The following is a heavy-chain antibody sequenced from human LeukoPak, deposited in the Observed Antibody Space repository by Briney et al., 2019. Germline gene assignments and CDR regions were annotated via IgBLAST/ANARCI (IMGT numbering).Heavy chain of an antibody. V-gene: IGHV1-69*05. Sequence: ASVNVSCKASGGTFTDYAINWVRQAPGQGLEWMGRIIPVFGIANYAQKFQGRVTITTDESTSTAYMELSSLRSEDTAVYYCARDLRDYYDSSGYHFDYWGQGTLVTVSS. CDR3: ARDLRDYYDSSGYHFDY. D-gene: IGHD3-22*01. J-gene: IGHJ4*02. CDR1: GGTFTDYA. CDR2: IIPVFGIA.